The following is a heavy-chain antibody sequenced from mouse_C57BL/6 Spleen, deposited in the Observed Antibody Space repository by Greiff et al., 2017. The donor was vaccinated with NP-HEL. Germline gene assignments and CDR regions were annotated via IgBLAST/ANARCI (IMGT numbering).Heavy chain of an antibody. CDR1: GFTFSDYY. V-gene: IGHV5-12*01. Sequence: EVKLMESGGGLVQPGGSLKLSCAASGFTFSDYYMYWVRQTPEKRLEWVAYISNGGGSPYYPDTVKGRFTISRDNAKNTLYLQMSRLKSEDTAMYYCARHLTGAMDYWGQGTSVTVSS. CDR2: ISNGGGSP. D-gene: IGHD1-1*01. CDR3: ARHLTGAMDY. J-gene: IGHJ4*01.